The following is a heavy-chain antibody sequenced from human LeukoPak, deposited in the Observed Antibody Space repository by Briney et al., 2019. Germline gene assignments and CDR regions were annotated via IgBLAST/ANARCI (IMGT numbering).Heavy chain of an antibody. Sequence: GGSLRLSCAASGFTFTEYYMSWIRQAPGKGLEWVSDISSSGDILSYGESVQGRFTISRDNAKNSLYLQMNSLRPDDTAVYFCARETVAGTFDYWGPGTLVTVSS. CDR3: ARETVAGTFDY. V-gene: IGHV3-11*01. D-gene: IGHD6-19*01. J-gene: IGHJ4*02. CDR1: GFTFTEYY. CDR2: ISSSGDIL.